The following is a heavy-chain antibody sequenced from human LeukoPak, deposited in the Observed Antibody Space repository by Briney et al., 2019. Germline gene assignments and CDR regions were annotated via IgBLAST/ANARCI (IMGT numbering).Heavy chain of an antibody. CDR2: ITSSDGVI. V-gene: IGHV3-21*01. Sequence: GGSLRLSCAASGFTFSAFTMNWVRQAPGRGLEWVSSITSSDGVIQYADSLKGRFTISRDNAKNSLYLQMNSLRADDTAVYYCARAVSFRMVGTATDFAVWAQGTLVTVSS. CDR1: GFTFSAFT. D-gene: IGHD2-21*02. J-gene: IGHJ4*02. CDR3: ARAVSFRMVGTATDFAV.